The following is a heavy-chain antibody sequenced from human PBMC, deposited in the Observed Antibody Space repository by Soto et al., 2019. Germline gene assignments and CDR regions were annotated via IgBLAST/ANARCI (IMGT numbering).Heavy chain of an antibody. CDR1: GYIFTNYY. J-gene: IGHJ4*01. CDR2: INPGGGGT. D-gene: IGHD1-26*01. CDR3: ARPTAAGATVRYFFDH. Sequence: ASVKVSCTASGYIFTNYYIHWVRQSPGQGLEWMGVINPGGGGTNYAQKFKGRLTMTRDTSTNTVSMELTSLRSEDTAVYYCARPTAAGATVRYFFDHWGQGTLVTVPQ. V-gene: IGHV1-46*01.